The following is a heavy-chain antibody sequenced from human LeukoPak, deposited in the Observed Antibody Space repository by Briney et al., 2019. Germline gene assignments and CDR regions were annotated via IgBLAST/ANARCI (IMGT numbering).Heavy chain of an antibody. CDR3: AKDVWDSGCSDFDY. V-gene: IGHV3-23*01. D-gene: IGHD1-26*01. Sequence: GGSLRLSCAASGFTFSSYAMSGVRQAPGKGLEWVSAISGSGGSTYYADSVKGRFTISRDNSKNTLYLQMNSLRAEDTAVYYCAKDVWDSGCSDFDYWGQGTLVTVSS. CDR2: ISGSGGST. J-gene: IGHJ4*02. CDR1: GFTFSSYA.